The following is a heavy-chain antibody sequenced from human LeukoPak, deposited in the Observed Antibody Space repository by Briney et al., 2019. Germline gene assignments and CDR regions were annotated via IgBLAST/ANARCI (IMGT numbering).Heavy chain of an antibody. CDR3: ASYGDLDAFDI. J-gene: IGHJ3*02. D-gene: IGHD4-17*01. CDR2: INHSGST. V-gene: IGHV4-34*01. Sequence: SETLSLTCAVYGGSFSGYYWSWIRQPPGKGLEWIGEINHSGSTNYDPSLKSRVTISVDTSKNQFSLKLSSVTAADTAVYYCASYGDLDAFDIWGQGTMVTVSS. CDR1: GGSFSGYY.